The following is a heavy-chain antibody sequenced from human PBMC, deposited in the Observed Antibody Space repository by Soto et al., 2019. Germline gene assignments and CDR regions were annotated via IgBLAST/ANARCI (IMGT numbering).Heavy chain of an antibody. Sequence: ASVKGSCKASGYTFTGYYLRWVRQAPGQGLEWMGWINPNSGGTNYTQKFQGRVTITRDTSATTVYMELSSLRSEDTAVYYCARAGDDCSTTNCYMIDYWGQGTLVTVSS. D-gene: IGHD2-2*02. V-gene: IGHV1-2*02. J-gene: IGHJ4*02. CDR1: GYTFTGYY. CDR3: ARAGDDCSTTNCYMIDY. CDR2: INPNSGGT.